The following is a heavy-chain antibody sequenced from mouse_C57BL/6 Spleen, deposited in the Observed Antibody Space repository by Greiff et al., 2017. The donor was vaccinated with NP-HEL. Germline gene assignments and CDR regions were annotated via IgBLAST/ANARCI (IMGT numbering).Heavy chain of an antibody. CDR2: LSSGGDYI. CDR3: TREGGRGYFDV. D-gene: IGHD3-3*01. J-gene: IGHJ1*03. CDR1: GFTFSSYA. V-gene: IGHV5-9-1*02. Sequence: EVQRVESGEGLVKPGGSLKLSCAASGFTFSSYAMSWVRQTPEKRLEWVAYLSSGGDYIYSADTVKGRFTISRDNARNTLYRQMSSLKSEDTAMYYCTREGGRGYFDVWGTGTTVTVSS.